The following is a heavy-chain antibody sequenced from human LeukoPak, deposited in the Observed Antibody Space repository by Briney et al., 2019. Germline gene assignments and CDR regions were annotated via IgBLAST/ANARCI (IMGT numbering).Heavy chain of an antibody. CDR2: INPNSGGT. J-gene: IGHJ5*02. CDR1: GYTFTGYY. D-gene: IGHD6-19*01. Sequence: ASVKVSCKASGYTFTGYYMHWVRQAPGQGLEWMGWINPNSGGTNYAQKFQGRVTMTRDMSTSTVYMELSSLRSEDTAVYYCARARGPYSSGQPWGQGTLVTVSS. V-gene: IGHV1-2*02. CDR3: ARARGPYSSGQP.